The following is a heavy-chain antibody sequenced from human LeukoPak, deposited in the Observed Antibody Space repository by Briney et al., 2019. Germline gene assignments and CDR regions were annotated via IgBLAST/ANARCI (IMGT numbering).Heavy chain of an antibody. CDR1: GASVSSGGYY. V-gene: IGHV4-61*08. J-gene: IGHJ4*02. D-gene: IGHD3-10*01. Sequence: SETLSLTCTVSGASVSSGGYYWSWIRQPPGKGLEWIGYIYYSGSTNYNPSLKSRVTISVDTSKNQFSLKVSSVTAADTAVYYCARRGGSGRSFDYWGQGTLVTVPS. CDR3: ARRGGSGRSFDY. CDR2: IYYSGST.